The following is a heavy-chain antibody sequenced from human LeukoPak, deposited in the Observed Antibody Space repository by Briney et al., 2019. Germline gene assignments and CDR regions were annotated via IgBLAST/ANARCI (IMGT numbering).Heavy chain of an antibody. D-gene: IGHD6-6*01. CDR2: IYYSGST. V-gene: IGHV4-39*07. Sequence: SETLSLTCTVSGGSISSSSYYWGWIRQPPGKGLEWIGSIYYSGSTYYNPSLKSRVTISVDTSKDQFSLKLSSVTAADTAVYYCARARPEGRFDPWGQGTLVTVSS. CDR3: ARARPEGRFDP. CDR1: GGSISSSSYY. J-gene: IGHJ5*02.